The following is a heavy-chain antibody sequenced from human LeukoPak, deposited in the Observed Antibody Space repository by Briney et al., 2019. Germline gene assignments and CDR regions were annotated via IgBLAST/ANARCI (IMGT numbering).Heavy chain of an antibody. J-gene: IGHJ4*02. V-gene: IGHV3-64*01. CDR3: ARARRDCSGGTCRSYYFAS. Sequence: GGSLRLSCAASGFTFSNYAIHWVRQAPGKGLECVSAISSIEGGIYYANSVKGRCTIFRDNSKNMVFLQMGSLRAEEMAVYYCARARRDCSGGTCRSYYFASWGQGTLVTVS. D-gene: IGHD2-15*01. CDR1: GFTFSNYA. CDR2: ISSIEGGI.